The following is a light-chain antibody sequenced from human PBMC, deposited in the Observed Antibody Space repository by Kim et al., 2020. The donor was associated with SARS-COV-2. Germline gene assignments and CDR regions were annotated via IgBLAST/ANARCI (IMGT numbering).Light chain of an antibody. CDR1: QSISSAL. J-gene: IGKJ4*01. CDR2: GAS. Sequence: EIVLTQSPGTLSLSPGETATLSCRASQSISSALLAWYQQIPGQAPRLLMSGASIRDTGIPDRFSGSGSGTDFTLTISRLETDDFAVYYCQQYGTTPLPFGGGTKVDIK. CDR3: QQYGTTPLP. V-gene: IGKV3-20*01.